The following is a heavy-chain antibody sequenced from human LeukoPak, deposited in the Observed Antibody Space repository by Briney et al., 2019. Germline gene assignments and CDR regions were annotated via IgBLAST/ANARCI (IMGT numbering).Heavy chain of an antibody. D-gene: IGHD6-13*01. J-gene: IGHJ5*02. CDR2: ISGSGGST. CDR1: GFTFSRYA. V-gene: IGHV3-23*01. CDR3: AKDPPSSWYPGWFDP. Sequence: GGSLRLSCAASGFTFSRYAMSWVRQAPGKGLEWVSAISGSGGSTYYADSVKGRFTISRDNSKNTLYLQMNSLRAEDTAVYYCAKDPPSSWYPGWFDPWGQGTLVTVSS.